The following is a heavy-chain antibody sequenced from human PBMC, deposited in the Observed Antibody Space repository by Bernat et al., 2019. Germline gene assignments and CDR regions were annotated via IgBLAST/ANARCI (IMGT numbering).Heavy chain of an antibody. J-gene: IGHJ4*02. D-gene: IGHD1-1*01. CDR1: GLTFRNYW. CDR2: IKSEGTDK. CDR3: ATIQDWKFEY. Sequence: EVQLVESGGGLVQPGGSLRLSCATSGLTFRNYWMSWVRQAPGKGLEWVANIKSEGTDKFYVDSVEGRFTISRDNARNSLFLQMTSLRAEDTAFYYCATIQDWKFEYWGPGTLVTVSS. V-gene: IGHV3-7*03.